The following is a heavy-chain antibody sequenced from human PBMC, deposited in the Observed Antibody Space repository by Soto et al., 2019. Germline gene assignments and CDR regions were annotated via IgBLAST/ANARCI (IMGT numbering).Heavy chain of an antibody. V-gene: IGHV1-69*13. CDR3: ARGLGYYYDSSGPFNDAFDI. D-gene: IGHD3-22*01. Sequence: ASGKVSCKASGGTFSSYAISWVRQAPGQGLEWMGGIIPIFGTANYAQKFQGRVTITADESTSTAYMELSSLRSEDTAVYYCARGLGYYYDSSGPFNDAFDIWGQGTMVTVSS. CDR1: GGTFSSYA. CDR2: IIPIFGTA. J-gene: IGHJ3*02.